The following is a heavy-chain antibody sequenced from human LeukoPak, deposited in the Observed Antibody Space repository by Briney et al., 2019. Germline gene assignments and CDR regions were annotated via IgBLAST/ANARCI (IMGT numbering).Heavy chain of an antibody. CDR2: IDPSDSYT. D-gene: IGHD2-15*01. CDR3: ARQDLGQYCSGGSCYMDY. J-gene: IGHJ4*02. CDR1: GYSFTSYW. Sequence: GESLRISCKGSGYSFTSYWISWVRQMPGKGLEWMGRIDPSDSYTNYSPSFQGHVTISADKSISTAYLQWSGLTASDTAMYYCARQDLGQYCSGGSCYMDYWGQGTLVTVSS. V-gene: IGHV5-10-1*01.